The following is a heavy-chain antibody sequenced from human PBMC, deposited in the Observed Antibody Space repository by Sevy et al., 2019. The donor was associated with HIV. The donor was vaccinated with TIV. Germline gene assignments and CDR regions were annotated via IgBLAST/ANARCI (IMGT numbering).Heavy chain of an antibody. V-gene: IGHV1-69*13. Sequence: ASVKVSRKASGGTFSSYAISWVRQAPGQGLEWMGGIIPIFGTANYAQKFQGRVTITADESTSTAYMELSSLRSEDTAVYYCARSDPYYYYGMDVWGQGTTVTVSS. J-gene: IGHJ6*02. CDR2: IIPIFGTA. CDR1: GGTFSSYA. CDR3: ARSDPYYYYGMDV.